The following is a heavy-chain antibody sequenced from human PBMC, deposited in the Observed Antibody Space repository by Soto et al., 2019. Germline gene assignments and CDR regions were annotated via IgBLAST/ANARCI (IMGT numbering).Heavy chain of an antibody. J-gene: IGHJ6*02. V-gene: IGHV3-30*18. CDR1: GFTFSSYG. CDR2: ISYDGSNK. CDR3: AKGRPAAGALDV. Sequence: PGGSLRLSCAASGFTFSSYGMHWVRQAPGKGLEWVAVISYDGSNKYYADSVKGRFTISRDNSKNTLYLQMNSLRAEDTAVYYCAKGRPAAGALDVWGQGTTVTVSS. D-gene: IGHD6-13*01.